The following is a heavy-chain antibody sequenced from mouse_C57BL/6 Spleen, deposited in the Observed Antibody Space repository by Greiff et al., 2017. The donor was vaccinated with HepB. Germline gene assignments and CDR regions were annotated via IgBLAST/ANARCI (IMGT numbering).Heavy chain of an antibody. CDR1: GFTFSSYA. D-gene: IGHD2-3*01. CDR3: TRDYDGYYRAIDY. Sequence: EVKVVESGEGLVKPGGSLKLSCAASGFTFSSYAMSWVRQTPEKRLEWVAYISSGGDYIYYADTVKGRFTIARDNARNTLYLQMSSLKSEDTAMYYCTRDYDGYYRAIDYWGQGTSVTVSS. CDR2: ISSGGDYI. J-gene: IGHJ4*01. V-gene: IGHV5-9-1*02.